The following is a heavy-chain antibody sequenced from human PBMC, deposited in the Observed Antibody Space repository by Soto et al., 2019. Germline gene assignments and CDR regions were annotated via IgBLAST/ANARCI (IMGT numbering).Heavy chain of an antibody. CDR2: VNTHGSTT. Sequence: PGGSLRLSCAASGFTFSSYWMHWVRQAPGKGLVWLSRVNTHGSTTNYADSVKGRFTISRDNAENTLYLQINSLRAEDTAVYYCARGSYHSFWFDYWGQGTLVTVSS. J-gene: IGHJ4*02. CDR1: GFTFSSYW. CDR3: ARGSYHSFWFDY. D-gene: IGHD5-18*01. V-gene: IGHV3-74*01.